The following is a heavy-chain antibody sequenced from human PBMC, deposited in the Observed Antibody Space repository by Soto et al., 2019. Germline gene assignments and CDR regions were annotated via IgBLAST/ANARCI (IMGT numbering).Heavy chain of an antibody. V-gene: IGHV1-46*01. J-gene: IGHJ3*02. CDR1: GYTFTSFY. CDR3: ARVTVTTHAFDI. D-gene: IGHD4-17*01. Sequence: GASVKVSCKASGYTFTSFYMHWVRQAPGQGLEWMGIINPSGGSTSYAQKFQGRVTMTRDTSTSTVYMELSSLRSEDTAVYYCARVTVTTHAFDIWGQGTMVTVSS. CDR2: INPSGGST.